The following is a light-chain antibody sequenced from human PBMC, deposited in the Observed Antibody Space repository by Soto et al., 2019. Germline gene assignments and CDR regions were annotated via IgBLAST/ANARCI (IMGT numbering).Light chain of an antibody. V-gene: IGKV1-33*01. CDR3: QQYESLAS. Sequence: DIQMTPSPSSLSASVGDRVTITCRASQDIDRYLNWYQHKPGKAPKLLIYDASRLETGVPLRFSGDGYGTDFTLIIHSLQPEDTATYYCQQYESLASFGPGTKVDL. J-gene: IGKJ3*01. CDR2: DAS. CDR1: QDIDRY.